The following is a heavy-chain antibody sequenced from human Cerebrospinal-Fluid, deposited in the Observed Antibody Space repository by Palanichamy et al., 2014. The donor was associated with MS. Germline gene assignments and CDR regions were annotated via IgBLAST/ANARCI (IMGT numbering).Heavy chain of an antibody. J-gene: IGHJ6*02. D-gene: IGHD3-10*01. CDR3: AREYYYGSGTYYRGISYYYDGMDV. CDR1: GFTFSQYS. Sequence: EAQLVESGGGPGQPGGSLRLSCAASGFTFSQYSMNWVRLAPGKGLEWVSSISRSSGHAYYADSVRGRLTISRDNAKNSVYLQMNDVRAEDTAIYYCAREYYYGSGTYYRGISYYYDGMDVWGQGTTVTVSS. V-gene: IGHV3-21*06. CDR2: ISRSSGHA.